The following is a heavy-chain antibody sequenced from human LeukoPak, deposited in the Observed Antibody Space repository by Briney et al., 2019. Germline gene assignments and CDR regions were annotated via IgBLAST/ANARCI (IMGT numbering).Heavy chain of an antibody. CDR1: GYSFTSYW. CDR3: ASLRGATEEFDP. Sequence: GESLRISCKGSGYSFTSYWISWVRQMPGKGLEWMGRIDPSDSYTNYSPSFQGHVTISADKSIGTAYLQWSSLKASDTAMYYCASLRGATEEFDPWGQGTLVTVSS. V-gene: IGHV5-10-1*01. CDR2: IDPSDSYT. J-gene: IGHJ5*02. D-gene: IGHD5-24*01.